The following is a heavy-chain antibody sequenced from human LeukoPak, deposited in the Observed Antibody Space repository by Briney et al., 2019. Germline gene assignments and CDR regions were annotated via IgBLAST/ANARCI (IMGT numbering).Heavy chain of an antibody. CDR2: IGNTET. CDR1: GLPFETNA. D-gene: IGHD5-18*01. J-gene: IGHJ4*02. CDR3: AKDWIQFNRVFDCFDS. Sequence: TGGSLRVSCATSGLPFETNAMSWVRQAPGKGLEWVATIGNTETFYADSVTRRFTISPDNSKNTVNLQMHRLRVEDTAIYYCAKDWIQFNRVFDCFDSWGQGTLVTVSS. V-gene: IGHV3-23*01.